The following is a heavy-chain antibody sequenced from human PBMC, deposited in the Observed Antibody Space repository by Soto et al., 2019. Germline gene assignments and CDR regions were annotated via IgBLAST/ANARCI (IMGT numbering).Heavy chain of an antibody. J-gene: IGHJ6*02. CDR1: GYSFTSYA. CDR2: INAGNGNT. CDR3: AREGQAPYYYYGMDV. V-gene: IGHV1-3*01. Sequence: GASVKVSCKASGYSFTSYAIHWMRQAPGQRLEWMGWINAGNGNTKVPQKFQGRVTMTTDTSTSTAHMELRSLRSDDTAVYYCAREGQAPYYYYGMDVWGQGTAVTVSS.